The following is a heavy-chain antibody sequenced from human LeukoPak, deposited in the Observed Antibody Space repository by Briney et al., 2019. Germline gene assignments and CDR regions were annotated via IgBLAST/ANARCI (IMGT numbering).Heavy chain of an antibody. J-gene: IGHJ6*03. CDR3: ARAIGYCSSTSCYLRASYYMDV. CDR1: GASISSGSYY. V-gene: IGHV4-31*03. Sequence: SQTLSLTCTVSGASISSGSYYWSWIRQHPGKGLEWIGYIYYSGSTYYNPSLKSRVTISVDTPKNQFSLKLSSVTAADTAVYYCARAIGYCSSTSCYLRASYYMDVWGKGTTVTVSS. CDR2: IYYSGST. D-gene: IGHD2-2*01.